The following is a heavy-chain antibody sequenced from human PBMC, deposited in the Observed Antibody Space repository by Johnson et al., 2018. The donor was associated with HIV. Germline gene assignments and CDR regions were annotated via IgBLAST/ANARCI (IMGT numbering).Heavy chain of an antibody. CDR3: AREEGVGYAFDI. CDR2: IYSGGST. Sequence: QVQLVESGGGLVQPGRSLRLSCAASGFTFDDYAMHWVRQAPGKGLEWVSGIYSGGSTYYADSVKGRFTISRDNSKNTLYLQMNSLRAEDTAVYYCAREEGVGYAFDIWGHGTMVTVSS. D-gene: IGHD3-10*01. J-gene: IGHJ3*02. CDR1: GFTFDDYA. V-gene: IGHV3-NL1*01.